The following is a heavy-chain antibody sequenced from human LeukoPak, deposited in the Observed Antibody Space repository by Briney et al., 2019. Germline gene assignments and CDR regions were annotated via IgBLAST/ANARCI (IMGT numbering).Heavy chain of an antibody. CDR2: VYFSVNT. V-gene: IGHV4-39*01. D-gene: IGHD3-16*01. CDR1: GGSMSSSSEY. J-gene: IGHJ4*02. Sequence: SKTLSLTCTVSGGSMSSSSEYWGWIRQPPGKSLEWIARVYFSVNTYYNPSLKSRVTISLETSKNQLSLERRSGTAADPAVYYCATPGGGDLSPHFDYWGQGILVTVSS. CDR3: ATPGGGDLSPHFDY.